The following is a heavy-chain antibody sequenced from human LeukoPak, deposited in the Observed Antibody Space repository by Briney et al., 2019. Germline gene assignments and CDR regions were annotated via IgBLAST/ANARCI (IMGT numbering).Heavy chain of an antibody. CDR2: IYSGGST. J-gene: IGHJ4*02. Sequence: GGSLRLSCAASGFTVSSNYMSWVGQAPGKGLEGVSVIYSGGSTYYADSVKGRFTISRDNSKNTLYLQMNSLRAEDTAVYYCARDALGIAAAGTEGDWGQGTLVTVSS. CDR1: GFTVSSNY. CDR3: ARDALGIAAAGTEGD. V-gene: IGHV3-53*01. D-gene: IGHD6-13*01.